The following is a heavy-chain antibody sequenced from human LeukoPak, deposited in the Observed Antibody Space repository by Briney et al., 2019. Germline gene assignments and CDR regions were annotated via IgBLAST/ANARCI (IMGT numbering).Heavy chain of an antibody. CDR3: ARDQFNWKGV. J-gene: IGHJ4*02. CDR1: GASISSYH. D-gene: IGHD1-20*01. CDR2: IYHGGST. V-gene: IGHV4-59*01. Sequence: SETLSLTCTVSGASISSYHWSWIRQPPGKGLEWIGYIYHGGSTNYNPSLKSRVTISVDTSKNQFSLKLSSVTAADTAVYYCARDQFNWKGVWSQGTLVTVSS.